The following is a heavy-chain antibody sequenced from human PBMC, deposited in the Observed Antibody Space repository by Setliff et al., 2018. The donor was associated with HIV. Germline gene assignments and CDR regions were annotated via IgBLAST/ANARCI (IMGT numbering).Heavy chain of an antibody. CDR3: ARDTLYCSGGNCPFDY. J-gene: IGHJ4*02. CDR2: ISGSGDDT. Sequence: GGSLRLSCAASGFTFTNYAMNWVRQAPGKGLEWVSSISGSGDDTYFADSVKGRFSVSRDKFKNMLFLQMNSLRVGDTAVYYCARDTLYCSGGNCPFDYWGQGTLVTVSS. CDR1: GFTFTNYA. D-gene: IGHD2-15*01. V-gene: IGHV3-23*01.